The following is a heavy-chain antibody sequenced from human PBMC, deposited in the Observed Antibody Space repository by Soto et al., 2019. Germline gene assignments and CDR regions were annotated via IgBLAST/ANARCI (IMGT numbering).Heavy chain of an antibody. Sequence: AETLSLTCSASSGSISDYCWSWIRQPAGGGLEWIGRIYRTGSTKYNPAPQSRLTISADTSKNHLFLSLRFVTAADAAVYYCARENHYYRSTLDVWGHGSPVTVSS. D-gene: IGHD3-10*01. CDR2: IYRTGST. CDR3: ARENHYYRSTLDV. J-gene: IGHJ6*02. V-gene: IGHV4-4*07. CDR1: SGSISDYC.